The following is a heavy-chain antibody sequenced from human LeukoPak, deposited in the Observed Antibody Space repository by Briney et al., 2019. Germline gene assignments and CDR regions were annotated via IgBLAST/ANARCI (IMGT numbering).Heavy chain of an antibody. CDR2: FHTSGST. D-gene: IGHD3-16*01. CDR1: RGSISSGNYY. V-gene: IGHV4-61*02. Sequence: PSETLSLTCTVSRGSISSGNYYWSWIRQPAGKGLEWIGRFHTSGSTNYNPSLKSRVTMSVDTSKNQFSLKLSSVTAADTAVYYCARETSQKGAHYMDVWGKGTTVTISS. J-gene: IGHJ6*03. CDR3: ARETSQKGAHYMDV.